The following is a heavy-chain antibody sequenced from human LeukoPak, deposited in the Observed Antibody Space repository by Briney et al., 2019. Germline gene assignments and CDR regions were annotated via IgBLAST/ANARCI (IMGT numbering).Heavy chain of an antibody. CDR2: ISGSDGST. CDR3: AKEEYSGSLLTLDY. V-gene: IGHV3-23*01. J-gene: IGHJ4*02. CDR1: GFTFSSYW. D-gene: IGHD1-26*01. Sequence: GGSLRLSCAASGFTFSSYWMSWVRQAPGKGLEWVSAISGSDGSTYYADSVKGRFTISRDNSKNTLYLQLNSLRAKDTAVYYCAKEEYSGSLLTLDYWGQGTLVTVSS.